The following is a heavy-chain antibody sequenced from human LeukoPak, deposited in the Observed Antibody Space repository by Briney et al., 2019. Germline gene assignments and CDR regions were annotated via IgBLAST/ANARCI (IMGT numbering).Heavy chain of an antibody. CDR3: ATEGRYYYDKGLFDY. J-gene: IGHJ4*02. Sequence: ASAKVSCKVSGYTLTELSMHWVRQAPGKGLEWMGGFDPEDGETIYAQKFQGRVTMTEDTSTDTAYMELSSLRSEDTAVYYCATEGRYYYDKGLFDYWGQGTLVTVSS. D-gene: IGHD3-22*01. CDR1: GYTLTELS. V-gene: IGHV1-24*01. CDR2: FDPEDGET.